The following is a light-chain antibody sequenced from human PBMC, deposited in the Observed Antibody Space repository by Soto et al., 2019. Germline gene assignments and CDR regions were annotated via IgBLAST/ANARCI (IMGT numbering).Light chain of an antibody. CDR1: GSNIGAGFD. Sequence: QSVLTQPPSLSGAPGQNIIISCTGGGSNIGAGFDVHCYQQLPGTAPKLLIYGNTNRPSGVPDRFSGSKSGTSASLVITGLQAEDEADYYCQSYDTGLSGPVVFGGGTKLTVL. V-gene: IGLV1-40*01. CDR3: QSYDTGLSGPVV. CDR2: GNT. J-gene: IGLJ2*01.